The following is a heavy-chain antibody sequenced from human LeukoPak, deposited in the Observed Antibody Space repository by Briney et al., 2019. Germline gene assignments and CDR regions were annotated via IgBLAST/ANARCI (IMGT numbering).Heavy chain of an antibody. CDR3: ARAERGYSGYDLSNFDY. CDR2: IYYSGST. J-gene: IGHJ4*02. Sequence: SETLSLTCTVSGGSISSGDYYWSWIRQPPGKGLEWIGYIYYSGSTYYNPSLKSRVTISVDTSKNQFSLKLSSVTAADTAVYYCARAERGYSGYDLSNFDYWGQGTLVTVSS. V-gene: IGHV4-30-4*02. D-gene: IGHD5-12*01. CDR1: GGSISSGDYY.